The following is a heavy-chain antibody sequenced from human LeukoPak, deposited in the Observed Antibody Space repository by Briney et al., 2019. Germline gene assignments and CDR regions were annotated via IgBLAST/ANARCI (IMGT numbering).Heavy chain of an antibody. CDR2: IYYSGST. CDR3: ARGGMDYGDYVFDY. D-gene: IGHD4-17*01. CDR1: GGSISSYY. J-gene: IGHJ4*02. V-gene: IGHV4-59*12. Sequence: SETLSLTCTVSGGSISSYYWSWIRQPPGKGLEWIGYIYYSGSTNYNPSLKSRVTISVDRSKNQFSLKLSSVTAADTAVYYCARGGMDYGDYVFDYWGQGTLVTVSS.